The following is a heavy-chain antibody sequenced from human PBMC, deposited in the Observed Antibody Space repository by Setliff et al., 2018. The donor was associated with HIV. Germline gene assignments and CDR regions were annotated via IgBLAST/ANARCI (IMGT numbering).Heavy chain of an antibody. J-gene: IGHJ4*02. D-gene: IGHD3-10*01. CDR2: IFYSGRA. Sequence: SETLSLTCTVSDGSIRSSDYYWGWIRQSPGVGLEWIGSIFYSGRAYYNPSLKSRVTISVDTSKNQFSLRVNSVTAADTAVFYCARHRVITGSFDSWGQGTLVTVS. CDR3: ARHRVITGSFDS. CDR1: DGSIRSSDYY. V-gene: IGHV4-39*01.